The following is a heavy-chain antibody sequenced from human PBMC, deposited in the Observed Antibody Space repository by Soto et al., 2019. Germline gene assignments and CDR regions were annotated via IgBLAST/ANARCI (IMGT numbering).Heavy chain of an antibody. CDR1: GFAFSSYA. Sequence: QVQLVESGGGVVQPGRSLRLSCAASGFAFSSYAMHWVRQAPGKGLKWVAVISYDGSNKYYADSVKGRFTISRDNSKNTLYLQMNSLRAEDTAVYYCARDATAFGELFFDYWGQGTLVTVSS. CDR3: ARDATAFGELFFDY. V-gene: IGHV3-30-3*01. J-gene: IGHJ4*02. D-gene: IGHD3-10*01. CDR2: ISYDGSNK.